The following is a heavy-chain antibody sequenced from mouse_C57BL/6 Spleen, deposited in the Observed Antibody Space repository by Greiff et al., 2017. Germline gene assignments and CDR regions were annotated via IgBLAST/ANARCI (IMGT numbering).Heavy chain of an antibody. CDR1: GYSFTDYN. V-gene: IGHV1-39*01. CDR2: INPNYGTT. Sequence: QLKQSGPELVKPGASVKISCKASGYSFTDYNMNWVKQSNGKSLGWIGVINPNYGTTSYNQKFKGKATLTVDQSSSTAYMQLNSRTSEDSAVYYCARTITTVVRYFDVWGTGTTVTVSS. D-gene: IGHD1-1*01. CDR3: ARTITTVVRYFDV. J-gene: IGHJ1*03.